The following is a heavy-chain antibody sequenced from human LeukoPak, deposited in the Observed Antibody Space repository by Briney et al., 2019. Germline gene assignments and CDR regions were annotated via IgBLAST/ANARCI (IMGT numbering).Heavy chain of an antibody. D-gene: IGHD1-26*01. V-gene: IGHV3-48*01. CDR1: GFTFSSYS. CDR3: ARGRVGAMYYFDY. J-gene: IGHJ4*02. Sequence: PGGSLRLSCAASGFTFSSYSMNWVRQAPGKGLEWVSYISSSSSTIYYADSVKGRFTISRDNAKNSLYLQMNSLRAEDTAVYYCARGRVGAMYYFDYWGQGTLATVSS. CDR2: ISSSSSTI.